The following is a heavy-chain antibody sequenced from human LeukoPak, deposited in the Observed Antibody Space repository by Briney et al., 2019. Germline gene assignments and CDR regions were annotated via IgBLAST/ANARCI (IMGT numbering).Heavy chain of an antibody. CDR3: ARVGWELLNLHFDP. V-gene: IGHV3-7*03. J-gene: IGHJ5*02. CDR2: IKKDGSQK. CDR1: GFTFSDKG. Sequence: GGSLRLSCVGSGFTFSDKGMSWVRQAPWKGPEWVASIKKDGSQKYYVDSVKGRFTISRDNAQNSLYLQMSSLRVEDTAIYSCARVGWELLNLHFDPWGQGTLVTVSS. D-gene: IGHD1-26*01.